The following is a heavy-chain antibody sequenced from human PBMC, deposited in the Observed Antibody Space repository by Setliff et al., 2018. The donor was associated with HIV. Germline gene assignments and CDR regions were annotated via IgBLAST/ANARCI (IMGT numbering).Heavy chain of an antibody. D-gene: IGHD1-26*01. V-gene: IGHV1-2*02. J-gene: IGHJ5*02. CDR2: INPNSGGA. CDR1: GYRFNGYY. CDR3: ARDVGRGGPGRWVDP. Sequence: ASVKVSCKASGYRFNGYYIHWVRQAPGQGLEWMGWINPNSGGAQNAQRFQGRVTMTRDTSIDTAFMELNGLRSDDTAVYFCARDVGRGGPGRWVDPWGQGTLVTVSS.